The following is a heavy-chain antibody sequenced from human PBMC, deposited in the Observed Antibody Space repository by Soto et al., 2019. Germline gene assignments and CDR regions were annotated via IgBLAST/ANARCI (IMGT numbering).Heavy chain of an antibody. V-gene: IGHV1-69*12. D-gene: IGHD6-13*01. CDR2: IIPIFGTA. CDR3: ARGRSIAAAGTNGDYYYYGMDV. CDR1: GGTFSSYA. J-gene: IGHJ6*02. Sequence: QVQLVQSGAEVKKPGSSVKVSCKASGGTFSSYAISWVRQAPGQGLEWMGGIIPIFGTANYAQKFQGRVTIPADESTSTADMELSSRRSEDTAVYYCARGRSIAAAGTNGDYYYYGMDVWGQGTTVTVSS.